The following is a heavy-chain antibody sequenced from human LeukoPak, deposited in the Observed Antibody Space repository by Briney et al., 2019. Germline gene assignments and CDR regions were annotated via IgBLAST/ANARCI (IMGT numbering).Heavy chain of an antibody. Sequence: GRSLRLSCAASGFTFRSYAMHWVRQAPGKGLELVAVISYDGSNKYYADSVKGRFTISRDNSKNTLYLQMNSLRAEDTAVYYCARELVVVAAGFDYWGQGTLVTVSS. CDR1: GFTFRSYA. V-gene: IGHV3-30-3*01. CDR3: ARELVVVAAGFDY. CDR2: ISYDGSNK. J-gene: IGHJ4*02. D-gene: IGHD2-15*01.